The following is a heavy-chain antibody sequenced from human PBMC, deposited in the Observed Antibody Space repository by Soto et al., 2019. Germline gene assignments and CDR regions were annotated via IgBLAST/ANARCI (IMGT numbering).Heavy chain of an antibody. J-gene: IGHJ4*02. Sequence: GGSLRLSCVASRFPFGNYNFNWVRQAPGKGLEWVSHITDGSLTKHYADFVQGRFTISRDNAKSSLYLEMNDLRDEDTAVYYCARDTSHGVTIGGLDSWGQGTLVTVSS. V-gene: IGHV3-48*02. CDR3: ARDTSHGVTIGGLDS. D-gene: IGHD3-16*01. CDR2: ITDGSLTK. CDR1: RFPFGNYN.